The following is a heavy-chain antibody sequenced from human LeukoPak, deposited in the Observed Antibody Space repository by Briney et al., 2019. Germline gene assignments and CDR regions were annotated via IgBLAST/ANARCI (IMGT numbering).Heavy chain of an antibody. J-gene: IGHJ4*02. CDR1: GFTVSSNY. V-gene: IGHV3-53*01. D-gene: IGHD3-10*01. CDR2: LYSGGNT. Sequence: EAGGSLRPSCAASGFTVSSNYMSWVRQAPGKGLEWVSVLYSGGNTYYRDSVKGRFTISRDNTKNTVYLQMNSLRAEDTAVYYCTREAITMVRGVISQNEIDYWGQGTLVTVSS. CDR3: TREAITMVRGVISQNEIDY.